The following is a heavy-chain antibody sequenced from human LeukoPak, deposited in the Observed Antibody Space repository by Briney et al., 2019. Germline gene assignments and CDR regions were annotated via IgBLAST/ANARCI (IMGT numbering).Heavy chain of an antibody. J-gene: IGHJ5*02. V-gene: IGHV4-59*02. CDR1: GGSVNSYY. CDR3: ARAPVNYYDSSGYYLGWFDP. CDR2: IYYSGST. Sequence: PSETLSLTCTVSGGSVNSYYWNWIRQPPGKGLEWIGYIYYSGSTDYNPSLKSRVTISLDTSKNQFSLKLRSVTAADTAVYYCARAPVNYYDSSGYYLGWFDPWGQGTLVTVSS. D-gene: IGHD3-22*01.